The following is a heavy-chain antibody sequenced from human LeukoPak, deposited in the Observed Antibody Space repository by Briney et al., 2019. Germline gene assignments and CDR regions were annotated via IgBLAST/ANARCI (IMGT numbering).Heavy chain of an antibody. CDR1: GGSISSSSYY. D-gene: IGHD4-17*01. CDR3: ARFGTTVTTGAFDI. Sequence: SETLSLTCTVSGGSISSSSYYWGWIRQPPGKGLEWIGSIYYSGSTYYNPSLKSRVTISVDTSKNQFSLKLSSVTAADTAVYYCARFGTTVTTGAFDIWGQGTMVTVPS. CDR2: IYYSGST. V-gene: IGHV4-39*01. J-gene: IGHJ3*02.